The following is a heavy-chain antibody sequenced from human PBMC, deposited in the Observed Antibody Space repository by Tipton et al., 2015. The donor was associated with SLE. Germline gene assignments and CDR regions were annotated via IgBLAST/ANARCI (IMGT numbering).Heavy chain of an antibody. D-gene: IGHD7-27*01. CDR3: ARDPTNWGSNWYFDL. V-gene: IGHV4-59*01. CDR1: GGYISSYY. J-gene: IGHJ2*01. Sequence: TLSLTCTVSGGYISSYYWSWIRQPPGKGLEWIGYIYYSGGTNYNPPLKSRVTISVDTSKNQFSLKLSSVTAADTAVYYWARDPTNWGSNWYFDLWGRGTLVTVSS. CDR2: IYYSGGT.